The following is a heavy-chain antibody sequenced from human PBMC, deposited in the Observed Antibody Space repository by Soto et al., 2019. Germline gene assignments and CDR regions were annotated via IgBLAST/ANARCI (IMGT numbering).Heavy chain of an antibody. CDR3: AREGMNDWDRYYGMDV. Sequence: HPGGSLRLSCAASAFTVNHNYMNWVRQAPGKGLEWVSLIFAGGDTYYADSVKGRFTISRDNSKNTLYLQMNSLRVEDTAVYYCAREGMNDWDRYYGMDVWGQGTTVTVSS. V-gene: IGHV3-53*01. CDR1: AFTVNHNY. CDR2: IFAGGDT. D-gene: IGHD3-9*01. J-gene: IGHJ6*02.